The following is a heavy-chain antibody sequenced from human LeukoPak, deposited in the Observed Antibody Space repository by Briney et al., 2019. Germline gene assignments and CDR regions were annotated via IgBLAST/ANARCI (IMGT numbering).Heavy chain of an antibody. CDR2: INWNGGST. V-gene: IGHV3-20*04. Sequence: GGSLRLSCAASGFTFDDYGMSWVRQAPGKGLEWVSGINWNGGSTGYADSVKGRFTISRDNSKNTLYLQMNSLRAEDTAVYYCARGQVCSGGSCFRLFDYWGQGTLVTVSS. CDR1: GFTFDDYG. D-gene: IGHD2-15*01. J-gene: IGHJ4*02. CDR3: ARGQVCSGGSCFRLFDY.